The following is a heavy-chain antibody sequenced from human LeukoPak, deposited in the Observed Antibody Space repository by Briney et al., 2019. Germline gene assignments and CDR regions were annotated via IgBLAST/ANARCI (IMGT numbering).Heavy chain of an antibody. CDR1: GFSLRGYA. J-gene: IGHJ4*02. CDR2: ISYDGRDQ. D-gene: IGHD3-10*01. Sequence: GGSLRLSCVASGFSLRGYAMHWVRQARGKGGLEWVTMISYDGRDQYYADSVKGRSTISRDDSKNTLFLQMNSLRVEDTAMYHCARIGLGVSFGSGFDYWGQGTLVTVTS. V-gene: IGHV3-30-3*01. CDR3: ARIGLGVSFGSGFDY.